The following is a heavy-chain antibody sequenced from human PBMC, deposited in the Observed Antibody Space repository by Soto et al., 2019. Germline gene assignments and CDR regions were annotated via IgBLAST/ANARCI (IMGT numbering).Heavy chain of an antibody. CDR3: ARDLRHAPYNWFDP. CDR1: GGSISSYY. CDR2: IYYSGST. J-gene: IGHJ5*02. Sequence: QVQLQESGPGLVKPSETLSLTCTVSGGSISSYYWSWIRQPPGKGLEWIGYIYYSGSTNYNPSLKSRVTISVDTSKNQFSLKLSSVTAADTAVYYCARDLRHAPYNWFDPWGQGTLVTVSS. V-gene: IGHV4-59*01.